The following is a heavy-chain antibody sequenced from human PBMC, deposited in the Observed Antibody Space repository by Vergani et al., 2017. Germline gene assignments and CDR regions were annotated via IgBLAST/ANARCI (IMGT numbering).Heavy chain of an antibody. Sequence: QVQLVQSGAEVKKPGSSVKVSCKASVGTFSSYAISWVRQAPGQGLEWMGGIIPIFGTANYAQKFQGRVTITADESTSTAYMELSSLRSEDTAVYYCAREGGYCSRTRCYGWFDPWGQGTLVTVSS. CDR3: AREGGYCSRTRCYGWFDP. CDR2: IIPIFGTA. J-gene: IGHJ5*02. D-gene: IGHD2-2*03. V-gene: IGHV1-69*01. CDR1: VGTFSSYA.